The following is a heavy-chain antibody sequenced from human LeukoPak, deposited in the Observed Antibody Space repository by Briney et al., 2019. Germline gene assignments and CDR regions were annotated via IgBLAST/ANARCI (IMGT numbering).Heavy chain of an antibody. CDR2: ISYDGSNK. Sequence: GGSLRLSCAASGFTFSSYAMHWVRQAPGKGLEWVAVISYDGSNKYYADSVKGRFTISRDNSKNTLYLQMNSLRAEDTAVYYYALLWFGELPSDYWGQGTLVTVSS. CDR1: GFTFSSYA. CDR3: ALLWFGELPSDY. V-gene: IGHV3-30-3*01. J-gene: IGHJ4*02. D-gene: IGHD3-10*01.